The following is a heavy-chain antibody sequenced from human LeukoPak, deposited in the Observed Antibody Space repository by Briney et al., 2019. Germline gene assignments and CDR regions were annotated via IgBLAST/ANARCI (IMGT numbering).Heavy chain of an antibody. D-gene: IGHD6-19*01. CDR3: AKDLGSSGWTIDY. J-gene: IGHJ4*02. CDR2: ISYDGSNK. Sequence: GGSLRLSCAASGFTFSSYGMHWVRQAPGKGLEWVAVISYDGSNKYYADSVKGRFTISRDNSKNTLYLQMNSLRAEDTAVYYCAKDLGSSGWTIDYWGQGTLVTVSS. V-gene: IGHV3-30*18. CDR1: GFTFSSYG.